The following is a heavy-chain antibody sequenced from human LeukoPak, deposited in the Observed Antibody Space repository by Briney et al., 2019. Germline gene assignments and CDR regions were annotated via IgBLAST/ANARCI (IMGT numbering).Heavy chain of an antibody. V-gene: IGHV3-7*03. CDR2: INLDGSEI. CDR3: VRDRGYSTFDY. Sequence: GGSLRLSCEASGFVFGNSWMSWVRQAPGNGLEWVANINLDGSEINYLDSLTGRLTISRDNAKDSLYLQMNGLRAEDTAVYFCVRDRGYSTFDYWGQGTLVTVSS. D-gene: IGHD3-22*01. CDR1: GFVFGNSW. J-gene: IGHJ4*02.